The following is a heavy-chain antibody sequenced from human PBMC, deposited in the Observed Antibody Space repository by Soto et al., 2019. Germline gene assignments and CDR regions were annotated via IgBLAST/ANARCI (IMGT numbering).Heavy chain of an antibody. V-gene: IGHV3-30*18. CDR3: AKDLGITYYYGSGVLGP. CDR1: GFTFSSYG. CDR2: ISYDGSNK. D-gene: IGHD3-10*01. Sequence: PGGSLRLSCAASGFTFSSYGMHWVRQAPGKGLEWVAVISYDGSNKYYADSVKGRFTISRDNSKNTLYLQMNSLRAEDTAVYYCAKDLGITYYYGSGVLGPWGQGTLVTVSS. J-gene: IGHJ5*02.